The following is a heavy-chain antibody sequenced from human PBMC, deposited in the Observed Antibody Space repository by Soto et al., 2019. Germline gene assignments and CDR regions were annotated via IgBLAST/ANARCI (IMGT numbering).Heavy chain of an antibody. J-gene: IGHJ4*02. CDR1: GFTFTRYS. CDR3: ARESEDLTSNFDY. V-gene: IGHV3-21*06. CDR2: ISSTTNYI. Sequence: GGSLRLSCAASGFTFTRYSMNWVRQAPGKGLEWVSSISSTTNYIYYGDSMKGRFTISRDNAKNSLYLEMNSLRAEDTAVYYYARESEDLTSNFDYWGQGTLVTVSS.